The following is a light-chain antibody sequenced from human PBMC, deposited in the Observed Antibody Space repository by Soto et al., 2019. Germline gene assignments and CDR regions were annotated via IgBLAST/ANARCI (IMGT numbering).Light chain of an antibody. Sequence: QSALTQPASVSGSPGQSITISCTGTSSDVGEYNSVSWYQQHPGKAPKLIIYEVTNRPSGVSDRLSGSKSGNTASLTISGLQAEDEADYYCSSYAGSNNVVFGGGTKVTVL. CDR1: SSDVGEYNS. CDR2: EVT. V-gene: IGLV2-14*01. CDR3: SSYAGSNNVV. J-gene: IGLJ2*01.